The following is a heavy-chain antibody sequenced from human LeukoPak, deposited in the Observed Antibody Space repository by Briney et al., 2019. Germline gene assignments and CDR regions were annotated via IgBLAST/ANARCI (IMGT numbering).Heavy chain of an antibody. CDR1: GFTLGDYA. CDR3: TRGRAAAGNDYLAYYYMDV. J-gene: IGHJ6*03. CDR2: IRSKAYGGTT. V-gene: IGHV3-49*03. D-gene: IGHD6-13*01. Sequence: GGSLRLSCTASGFTLGDYAMSWFRQAPGKGLEWVGFIRSKAYGGTTEYAASVKGRFTISRDDSKSIAYLQMNSLKTEDTAVYYCTRGRAAAGNDYLAYYYMDVWGKGTTVTVSS.